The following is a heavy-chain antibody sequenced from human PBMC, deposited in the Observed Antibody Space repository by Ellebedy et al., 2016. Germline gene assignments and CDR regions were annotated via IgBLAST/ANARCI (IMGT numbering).Heavy chain of an antibody. CDR2: IKSKTDGGTT. J-gene: IGHJ4*02. Sequence: GESLKISCAASGFTFSNAWMSWVRQAPGKGLEWVGRIKSKTDGGTTDYAAPVKGRFTISRDDSKNTLYLQMNSLKTEDTAVYYCTTGVAAAGTLWGQGTLVTVSS. CDR3: TTGVAAAGTL. D-gene: IGHD6-13*01. V-gene: IGHV3-15*01. CDR1: GFTFSNAW.